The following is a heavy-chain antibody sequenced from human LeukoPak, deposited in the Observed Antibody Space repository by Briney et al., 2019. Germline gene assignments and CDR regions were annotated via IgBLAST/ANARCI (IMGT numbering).Heavy chain of an antibody. CDR3: AKDRSSGYFDY. J-gene: IGHJ4*02. CDR2: ISGSGGST. V-gene: IGHV3-23*01. Sequence: GGSLRLSCAASGFTFSSYAVSLVRQAPGKGLEWVSAISGSGGSTYYADSVKGRFTISRDNSKNTLYLQMNSLRAEDTAVYYCAKDRSSGYFDYWGQGTLVTVSS. CDR1: GFTFSSYA. D-gene: IGHD6-19*01.